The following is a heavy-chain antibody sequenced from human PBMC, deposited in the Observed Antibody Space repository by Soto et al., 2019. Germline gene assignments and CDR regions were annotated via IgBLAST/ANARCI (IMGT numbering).Heavy chain of an antibody. D-gene: IGHD4-17*01. V-gene: IGHV3-21*01. CDR2: ISSSSSYI. CDR1: GFTFSSYS. CDR3: ARGHYGGNDGVDY. J-gene: IGHJ4*02. Sequence: LRLSCAASGFTFSSYSMNWVRQAPGKGLEWVSSISSSSSYIYHADSVKGRFTISRDNAKNSLYLQMNSLRAEDTAVYYCARGHYGGNDGVDYWGQGTLVTVSS.